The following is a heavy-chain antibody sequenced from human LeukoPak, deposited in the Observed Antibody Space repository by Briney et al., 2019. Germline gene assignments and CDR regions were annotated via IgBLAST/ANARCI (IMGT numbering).Heavy chain of an antibody. CDR3: TRDQFTMVRGVILYYYMDV. CDR1: GFTFGDYA. V-gene: IGHV3-49*03. J-gene: IGHJ6*03. Sequence: TGGSLTLSCTASGFTFGDYAMSWFRQAPGKGLEWVGFIRSKAYGGTTEYAASVKSRFTISRDNSKSIAYLQMNSLKTEDTAVYYCTRDQFTMVRGVILYYYMDVWGKGTTVTVSS. CDR2: IRSKAYGGTT. D-gene: IGHD3-10*01.